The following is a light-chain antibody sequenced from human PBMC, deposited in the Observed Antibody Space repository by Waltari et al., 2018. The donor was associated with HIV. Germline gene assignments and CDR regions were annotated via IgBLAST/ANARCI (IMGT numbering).Light chain of an antibody. CDR1: QSLLHSDGNNY. V-gene: IGKV2-28*01. Sequence: DIVMTQSPLSLPVTPGEPASIFCRSSQSLLHSDGNNYLDWYLQKPGQSPQLLVYLASNRTAGGPDRFISSGACTELTLKISRVEAEDVGVYYCMQPLQAPQVTFGGGTNVEIK. J-gene: IGKJ4*01. CDR3: MQPLQAPQVT. CDR2: LAS.